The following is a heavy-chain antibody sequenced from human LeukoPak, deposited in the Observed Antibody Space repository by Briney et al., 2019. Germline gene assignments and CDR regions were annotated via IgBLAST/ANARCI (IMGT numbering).Heavy chain of an antibody. CDR1: GGSISSYY. CDR3: ARQRGYSGYDYYYYYMDV. J-gene: IGHJ6*03. V-gene: IGHV4-59*08. CDR2: ICYSGST. Sequence: SETLSLTCTVSGGSISSYYWSWIRQPPGKGLEWIGYICYSGSTNYNPSLKSRVTISLDTSKSQFSLKLSSVPAADTAVYYCARQRGYSGYDYYYYYMDVWGKGTTVTVSS. D-gene: IGHD5-12*01.